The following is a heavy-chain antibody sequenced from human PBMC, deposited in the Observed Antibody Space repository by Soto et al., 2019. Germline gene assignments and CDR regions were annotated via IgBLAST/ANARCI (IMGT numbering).Heavy chain of an antibody. CDR1: GFTFSSYW. CDR2: IKQDGSDT. CDR3: ARECSSTSCYEGSFDY. V-gene: IGHV3-7*01. J-gene: IGHJ4*02. Sequence: EVQLVESGGGLVQPGGSLRLSCAASGFTFSSYWMSWVRQAPGKGLEWVANIKQDGSDTYYVDSVKGRFTISRDNAKNSLYLQMNSLRAEDTAVYYCARECSSTSCYEGSFDYWGQGTLVTVSA. D-gene: IGHD2-2*01.